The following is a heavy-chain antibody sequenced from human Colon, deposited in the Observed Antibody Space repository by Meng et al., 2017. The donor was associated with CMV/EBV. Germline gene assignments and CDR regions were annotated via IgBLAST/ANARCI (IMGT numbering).Heavy chain of an antibody. V-gene: IGHV1-2*02. Sequence: ASVKVSWKASEYILTGYNLHWVRQAPGQGLEWMGWINPNSGETNYAQKFQGRVTMTRDTSISTAYMELRSLRSDDTAVYYCAREDYMVRGVIIGTIWFDPWGQGTLVTVSS. J-gene: IGHJ5*02. D-gene: IGHD3-10*01. CDR3: AREDYMVRGVIIGTIWFDP. CDR2: INPNSGET. CDR1: EYILTGYN.